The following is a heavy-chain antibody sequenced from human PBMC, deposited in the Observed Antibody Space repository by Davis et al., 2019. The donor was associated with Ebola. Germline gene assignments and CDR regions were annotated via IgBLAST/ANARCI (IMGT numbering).Heavy chain of an antibody. J-gene: IGHJ4*02. CDR3: ARGFHDYGYY. Sequence: GESLKISCAASGFSFSSYWMSWVRQAPGKGLEWVANIKQDGSEKYYVDSVEGRFTISRDNAKNSLYLQMNSLRAEDTAVYYCARGFHDYGYYWGQGTLVTASS. CDR2: IKQDGSEK. D-gene: IGHD4-17*01. CDR1: GFSFSSYW. V-gene: IGHV3-7*01.